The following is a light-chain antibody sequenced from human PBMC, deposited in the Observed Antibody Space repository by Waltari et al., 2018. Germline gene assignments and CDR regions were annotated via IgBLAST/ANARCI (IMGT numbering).Light chain of an antibody. Sequence: DIVVTQSPLSLPGTPGEPASISCMSRQSLLHTNGYNYLDWYLQKPGQSPQLLIYLGSNRAPGVPDRFSGSGSGTDFTLKISRVEAEDVGVYYCTQGLQTPVTFGGGTKVEIK. CDR1: QSLLHTNGYNY. J-gene: IGKJ4*01. CDR2: LGS. V-gene: IGKV2-28*01. CDR3: TQGLQTPVT.